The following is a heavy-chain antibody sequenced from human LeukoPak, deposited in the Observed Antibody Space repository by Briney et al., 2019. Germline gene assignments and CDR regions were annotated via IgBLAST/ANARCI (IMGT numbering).Heavy chain of an antibody. CDR3: ARTYSSSWYSAFDI. CDR2: IYTSGST. V-gene: IGHV4-61*02. J-gene: IGHJ3*02. D-gene: IGHD6-13*01. CDR1: GGSISSGSYY. Sequence: SETLSLTCTVSGGSISSGSYYGSWIRQPAEKGLEWIGRIYTSGSTNYNPSLKSRVTISVDTSKNQFSLKLRSVTAADTAVYYCARTYSSSWYSAFDIWGQGTMVTVSS.